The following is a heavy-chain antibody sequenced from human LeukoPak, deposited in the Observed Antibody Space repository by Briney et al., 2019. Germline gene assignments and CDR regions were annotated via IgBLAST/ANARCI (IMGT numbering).Heavy chain of an antibody. CDR3: ARGMFRYYYDSSGYLYDAFDI. D-gene: IGHD3-22*01. CDR2: INPNGGGT. CDR1: GYTFTGYY. V-gene: IGHV1-2*04. J-gene: IGHJ3*02. Sequence: ASVKVSCKASGYTFTGYYMHWVRQAPGQGLEWMGWINPNGGGTNYAQKFQGWVTMTRDTSISTAYMELSRLRSDDTAVYYCARGMFRYYYDSSGYLYDAFDIWGQGTMVTVSS.